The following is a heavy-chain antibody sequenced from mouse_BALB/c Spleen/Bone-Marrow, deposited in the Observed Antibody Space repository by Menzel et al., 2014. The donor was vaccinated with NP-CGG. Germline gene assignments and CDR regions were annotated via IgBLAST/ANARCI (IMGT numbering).Heavy chain of an antibody. J-gene: IGHJ4*01. Sequence: DVMLVESGGDLVKPGGSLKLSCAASGFTFSSYGMSWGRRTPDKRLEWVATISSGGSNTYYPDSVKGRFTISRDNAKNTLYLQMSSLKSEDTAMYYCARHQRYYAMDYWGQGTSVTVSS. CDR2: ISSGGSNT. CDR1: GFTFSSYG. CDR3: ARHQRYYAMDY. V-gene: IGHV5-6*02.